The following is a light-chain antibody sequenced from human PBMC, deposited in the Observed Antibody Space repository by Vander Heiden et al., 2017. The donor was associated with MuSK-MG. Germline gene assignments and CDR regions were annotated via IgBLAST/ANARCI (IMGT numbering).Light chain of an antibody. Sequence: AIRMTQSPSSFSASTGDRVTITCRASQGISSYLAWYQQKPGKAPKLLIYAASTLLSGVPSRLRGRPSGTDFTLTISCLQFEHLTTYYCQQYYSYPFSFGHGSKVDIK. CDR1: QGISSY. CDR3: QQYYSYPFS. J-gene: IGKJ3*01. V-gene: IGKV1-8*01. CDR2: AAS.